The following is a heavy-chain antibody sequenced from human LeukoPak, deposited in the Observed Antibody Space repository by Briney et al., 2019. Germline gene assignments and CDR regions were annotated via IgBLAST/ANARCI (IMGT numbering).Heavy chain of an antibody. CDR3: AREGMIVEYYFDY. CDR1: GYTLTSYG. CDR2: ISAYNGNT. D-gene: IGHD3-22*01. V-gene: IGHV1-18*01. Sequence: ASLKVSCKASGYTLTSYGICTVRQAPGQRLEWMGWISAYNGNTNYAQKLQGRVTMTTDTSTSTAYMELRSLRSDDTAVYYCAREGMIVEYYFDYWGQGTLVTVSS. J-gene: IGHJ4*02.